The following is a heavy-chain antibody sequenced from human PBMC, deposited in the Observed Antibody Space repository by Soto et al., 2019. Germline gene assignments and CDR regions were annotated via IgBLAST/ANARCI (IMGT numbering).Heavy chain of an antibody. J-gene: IGHJ6*02. D-gene: IGHD2-8*01. CDR3: ARENGHPGHNYAMDV. CDR1: EFTFSDHY. V-gene: IGHV3-11*01. Sequence: QVQLVESGGGLGKPGGSLRLSCAASEFTFSDHYMSWIRQAPGKGLEWVSYISGSGDIKYYTDSVEARITVSRDNAKKSLYLQMNSLRVEDTAIYYCARENGHPGHNYAMDVWGQGTTVTVS. CDR2: ISGSGDIK.